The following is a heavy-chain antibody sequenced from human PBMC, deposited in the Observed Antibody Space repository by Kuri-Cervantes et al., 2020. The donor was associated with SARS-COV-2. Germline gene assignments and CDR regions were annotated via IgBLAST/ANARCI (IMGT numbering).Heavy chain of an antibody. Sequence: ASVKVSCKASGFIFTSYAMHWVRQAPGQRPEWMGWINSDNGNTKYSPKFKGRVTISSDPSASAAYMELNSLTSDDTAVYYCAREGYYDSSGYFGDYVRMDVWGQGTTVTVSS. CDR3: AREGYYDSSGYFGDYVRMDV. CDR2: INSDNGNT. V-gene: IGHV1-3*01. J-gene: IGHJ6*02. D-gene: IGHD3-22*01. CDR1: GFIFTSYA.